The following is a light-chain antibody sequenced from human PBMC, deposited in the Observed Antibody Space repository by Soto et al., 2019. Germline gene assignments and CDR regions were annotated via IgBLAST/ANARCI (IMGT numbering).Light chain of an antibody. CDR2: DAS. CDR1: QAISDY. Sequence: DIQMTQSPSSLSASVGDRVTITCQASQAISDYLNWYQHRPGKAPRLLIYDASNLETGVPSRFSGSGYGSHLSLNINSLLPEDIATYYCQQFDNAPMFTFGQGTKVDIK. CDR3: QQFDNAPMFT. V-gene: IGKV1-33*01. J-gene: IGKJ2*01.